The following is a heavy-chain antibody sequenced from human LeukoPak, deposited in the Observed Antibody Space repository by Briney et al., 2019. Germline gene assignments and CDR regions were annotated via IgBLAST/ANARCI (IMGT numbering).Heavy chain of an antibody. J-gene: IGHJ5*02. CDR3: AREGYYYGSGSPYCCDR. V-gene: IGHV3-48*01. D-gene: IGHD3-10*01. Sequence: GGSLRLSCAASRFTFSSYSMNWVRQAPGKGLEWVSYISTTSSTIYYADSVKGRFTISRDNAKNSLYLQMNSLRAEDTAVYYCAREGYYYGSGSPYCCDRWGQGTLVTVSS. CDR1: RFTFSSYS. CDR2: ISTTSSTI.